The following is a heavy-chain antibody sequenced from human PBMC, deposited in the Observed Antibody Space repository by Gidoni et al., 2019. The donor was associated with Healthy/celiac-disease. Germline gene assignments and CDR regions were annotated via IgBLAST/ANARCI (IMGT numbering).Heavy chain of an antibody. Sequence: QVQLQESGPGLVKPSQTLSLTCTVSAGSLSSVYYYWSWIRQPPGKGLEWIGYIYYSGSTYYNPSLKSRVTISVDTSKNQFSLKLSSVTAADTAVYYCARDRGNTFGGVIVLYGMDVWGQGTTVTVSS. CDR2: IYYSGST. J-gene: IGHJ6*02. V-gene: IGHV4-30-4*01. CDR3: ARDRGNTFGGVIVLYGMDV. D-gene: IGHD3-16*02. CDR1: AGSLSSVYYY.